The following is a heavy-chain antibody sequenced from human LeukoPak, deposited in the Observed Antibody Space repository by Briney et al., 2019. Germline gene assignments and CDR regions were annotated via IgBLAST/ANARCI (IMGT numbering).Heavy chain of an antibody. Sequence: SETLSLTCTVSGGSINSYYWSWIRQPPGKGLEWIGYIYYSGSTYYNPSLKSRVTISVDTSKNQFSLKLSSVTAADTAVYYCARWHYDSSGYYLDRYFDYWGQGTLVTVSS. CDR3: ARWHYDSSGYYLDRYFDY. V-gene: IGHV4-59*08. J-gene: IGHJ4*02. CDR1: GGSINSYY. D-gene: IGHD3-22*01. CDR2: IYYSGST.